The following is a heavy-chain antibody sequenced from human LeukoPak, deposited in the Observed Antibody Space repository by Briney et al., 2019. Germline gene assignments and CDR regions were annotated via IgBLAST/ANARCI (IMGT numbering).Heavy chain of an antibody. CDR3: ARVDAASGTHFWDN. Sequence: ASVKVSCKAYGYTFISHYIQWVRQAPGEGPEWLGIINPSDGHTIYAQKFQGRVTLTRDTSTTTVYMDLSSLTFEDTAVYYCARVDAASGTHFWDNWGQGTLVIVSS. J-gene: IGHJ4*02. V-gene: IGHV1-46*01. CDR2: INPSDGHT. D-gene: IGHD3-3*02. CDR1: GYTFISHY.